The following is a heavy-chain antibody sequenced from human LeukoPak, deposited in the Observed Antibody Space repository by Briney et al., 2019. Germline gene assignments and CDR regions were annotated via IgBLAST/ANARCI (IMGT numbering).Heavy chain of an antibody. V-gene: IGHV4-59*01. D-gene: IGHD6-19*01. CDR1: GGSISDNY. CDR2: ISYSGGT. CDR3: ARDLDNSGWYVFDY. Sequence: ETLSLTCTVSGGSISDNYWGWIRQPPGKGLEWIGYISYSGGTNYNPSHKSRVTISVDTSKNQHSLKLSSVTAADTAVYYCARDLDNSGWYVFDYWGQGNLVTVSS. J-gene: IGHJ4*02.